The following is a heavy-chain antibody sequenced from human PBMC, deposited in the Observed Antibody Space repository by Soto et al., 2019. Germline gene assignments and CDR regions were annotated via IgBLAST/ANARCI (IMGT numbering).Heavy chain of an antibody. CDR2: IVPLFGTT. CDR1: GGNFTSYA. CDR3: AKASGRSWYNWFDP. Sequence: QVQLVQYGAEVKKPGSSVTVSCTASGGNFTSYAISWVRQAPGQGLEFMGGIVPLFGTTNYAHKFRGRVTVTADESTSTVYMEMSSLRSEDTAVYYCAKASGRSWYNWFDPWGQGTLVTVST. V-gene: IGHV1-69*01. D-gene: IGHD6-13*01. J-gene: IGHJ5*02.